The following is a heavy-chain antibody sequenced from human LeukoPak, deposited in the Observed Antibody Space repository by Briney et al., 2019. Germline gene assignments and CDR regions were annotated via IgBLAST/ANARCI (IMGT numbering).Heavy chain of an antibody. V-gene: IGHV3-7*01. J-gene: IGHJ4*02. D-gene: IGHD4-17*01. CDR2: ISQEGSKK. CDR3: ATDTGHGYFES. CDR1: GFIFSNYW. Sequence: GSLRPSGAASGFIFSNYWRGWLRQAPGKGLEGVAKISQEGSKKNYVDSVEGRFTISRDNAQNSVYLQMTSLRAEDTAVYYCATDTGHGYFESWGQGTLVTVSS.